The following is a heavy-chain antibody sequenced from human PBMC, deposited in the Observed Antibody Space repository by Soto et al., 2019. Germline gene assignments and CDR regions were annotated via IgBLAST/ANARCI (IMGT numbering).Heavy chain of an antibody. CDR2: VYWDDDK. V-gene: IGHV2-5*02. CDR3: VQSRCGGDCLTFYSSHAYYGLDV. J-gene: IGHJ6*02. CDR1: GFALTYLGEG. D-gene: IGHD2-21*02. Sequence: QITLKESGPTLVKPTQTLTLTCTFSGFALTYLGEGVGRIRQPPGKALEWLALVYWDDDKRYNPSLRSRLTITKDTSKKQVVLTMTNMDPVDTATYYCVQSRCGGDCLTFYSSHAYYGLDVWGQGTTVTVSS.